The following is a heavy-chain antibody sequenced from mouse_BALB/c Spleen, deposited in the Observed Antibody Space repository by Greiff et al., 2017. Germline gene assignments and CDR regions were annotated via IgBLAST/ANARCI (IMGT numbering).Heavy chain of an antibody. D-gene: IGHD1-1*01. CDR1: GYSFTSYW. J-gene: IGHJ1*01. CDR3: ARGNFITTVVATNFDV. Sequence: QVHVKQSGAELVRPGASVKLSCKASGYSFTSYWMNWVKQRPGQGLEWIGMIHPSDSETRLNQKFKDKATLTVDKSSSTAYMQLSSPTSEDSAVYYCARGNFITTVVATNFDVWGAGTTVTVSS. CDR2: IHPSDSET. V-gene: IGHV1-61*01.